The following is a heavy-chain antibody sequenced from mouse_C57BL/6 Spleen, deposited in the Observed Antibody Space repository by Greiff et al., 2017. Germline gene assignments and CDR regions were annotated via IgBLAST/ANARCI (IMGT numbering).Heavy chain of an antibody. D-gene: IGHD2-4*01. CDR2: VYPYNGGT. CDR3: ARRGAYDSSPGDFDV. Sequence: EVQLQESGPVLVKPGPSVKISCKASGFTFTDYYMHWVKQSHGKSLEWIGLVYPYNGGTSYNQKFKGKATLTVDTSSSTAYMELNSLTSEDSAVYYCARRGAYDSSPGDFDVWGTGTTVTVSS. CDR1: GFTFTDYY. V-gene: IGHV1-36*01. J-gene: IGHJ1*03.